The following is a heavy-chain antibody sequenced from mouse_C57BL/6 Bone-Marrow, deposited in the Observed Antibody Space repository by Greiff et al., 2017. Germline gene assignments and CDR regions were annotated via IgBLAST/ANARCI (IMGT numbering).Heavy chain of an antibody. CDR1: GFTFSDYG. Sequence: EVQLQQSGGGLVKPGGSLKLSCAASGFTFSDYGLHWVRQAPEKGLEWVAYLSSGSSTIYYADPGKGRFTISRDNAKNTLFLQMTSLRSEDTAMYYCARRLFAYWGQGTLVTVSA. CDR3: ARRLFAY. CDR2: LSSGSSTI. J-gene: IGHJ3*01. V-gene: IGHV5-17*01.